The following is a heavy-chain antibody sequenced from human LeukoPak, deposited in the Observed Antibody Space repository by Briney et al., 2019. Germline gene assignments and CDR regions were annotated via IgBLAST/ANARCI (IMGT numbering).Heavy chain of an antibody. Sequence: ASVKVSCKASGYTFTSYGISWVRQAPGQGLEWMGWISAYNGNTNYAQKLQGRVTMTTDTSTSTAYMELRSLRSDDTAVYYCARTPSIVVVVAPYSDYWGQGTLVTVSS. D-gene: IGHD2-15*01. CDR1: GYTFTSYG. J-gene: IGHJ4*02. CDR2: ISAYNGNT. V-gene: IGHV1-18*01. CDR3: ARTPSIVVVVAPYSDY.